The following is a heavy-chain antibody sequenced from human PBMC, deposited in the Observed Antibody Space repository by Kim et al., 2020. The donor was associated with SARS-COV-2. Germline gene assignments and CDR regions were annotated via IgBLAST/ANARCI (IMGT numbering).Heavy chain of an antibody. CDR2: MITDGSAT. V-gene: IGHV3-74*01. J-gene: IGHJ4*02. D-gene: IGHD6-19*01. Sequence: GGSLRLSCAASGFTFSSYWMHWVRQAPGKGLVWVSRMITDGSATSYADSVKGRFTISRDNAKNTLYLQMNSLRAEDTAVYFCAREGYSTGWHYFDYWGQGTPVTVSS. CDR3: AREGYSTGWHYFDY. CDR1: GFTFSSYW.